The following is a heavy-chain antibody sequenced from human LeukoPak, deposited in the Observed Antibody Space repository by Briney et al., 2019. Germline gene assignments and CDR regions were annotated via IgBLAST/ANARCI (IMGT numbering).Heavy chain of an antibody. CDR1: GFAFSFYA. V-gene: IGHV3-23*01. J-gene: IGHJ5*01. D-gene: IGHD6-19*01. Sequence: GGSLRLSCAASGFAFSFYAMSWLRQPPGKGLEWVSTINANSGTISYAASVRGRFTISRDNSKNTLYLQVNTLRADDTATYYCAKPVSGGLAVTADWFHPWGQGTLVVVSS. CDR3: AKPVSGGLAVTADWFHP. CDR2: INANSGTI.